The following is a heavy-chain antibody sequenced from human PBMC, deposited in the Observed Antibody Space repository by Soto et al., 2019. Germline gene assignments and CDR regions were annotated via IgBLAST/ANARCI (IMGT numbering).Heavy chain of an antibody. D-gene: IGHD6-13*01. V-gene: IGHV4-59*01. CDR2: IYYSGST. J-gene: IGHJ6*02. CDR3: ARGYSSSWYYYYYGMDV. Sequence: SETLSLTCTVSGGSISSYYWSWIRQPPGKGLEWIGYIYYSGSTNYNPSLKSRVTISVDTSKNQFSLKLSSVTAADTAVYYCARGYSSSWYYYYYGMDVWGQGTTVTVSS. CDR1: GGSISSYY.